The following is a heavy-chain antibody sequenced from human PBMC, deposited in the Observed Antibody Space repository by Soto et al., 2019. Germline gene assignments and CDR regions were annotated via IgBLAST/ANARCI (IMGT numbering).Heavy chain of an antibody. D-gene: IGHD3-22*01. Sequence: EVQLVESGGGLVKPGGSLRLSCAASGFTFSSYSMNWVRQAPGKGLEWVSSISSSSSYIYYADSVKGRFTISRDNAKNSLYLQMNSLRAEDTAVYYCAGTHYYDSSGSDAFDIWGQGTMVTFS. V-gene: IGHV3-21*01. CDR1: GFTFSSYS. CDR2: ISSSSSYI. J-gene: IGHJ3*02. CDR3: AGTHYYDSSGSDAFDI.